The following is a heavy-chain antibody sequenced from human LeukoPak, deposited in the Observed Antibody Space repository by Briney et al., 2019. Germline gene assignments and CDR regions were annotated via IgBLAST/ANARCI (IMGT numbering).Heavy chain of an antibody. CDR1: GGSISSGGYY. D-gene: IGHD3-10*01. CDR3: ARDTSQYGSGSYNWFDP. J-gene: IGHJ5*02. V-gene: IGHV4-31*03. CDR2: IYYSGST. Sequence: SQTLSLTCTVSGGSISSGGYYWSWIRQHPGKGLEWIGYIYYSGSTYYNPSLKSRVTISVYTSKNQFSLKLSSVTAADTAVYYCARDTSQYGSGSYNWFDPWGQGTLVTVSS.